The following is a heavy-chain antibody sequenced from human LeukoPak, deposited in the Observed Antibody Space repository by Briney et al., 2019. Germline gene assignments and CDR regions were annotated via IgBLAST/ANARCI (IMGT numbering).Heavy chain of an antibody. D-gene: IGHD6-13*01. CDR1: GGSISRGSYH. J-gene: IGHJ4*02. V-gene: IGHV4-61*02. Sequence: SQTLSLTCTVSGGSISRGSYHWSWIRQPAGKGLEWIGRFYTSGTPIYNPSLKSRVTILVDTSRNQFSLKLTSVTAADTAVYYCARDGGVGSWYHDCWGQGTLVTVSS. CDR2: FYTSGTP. CDR3: ARDGGVGSWYHDC.